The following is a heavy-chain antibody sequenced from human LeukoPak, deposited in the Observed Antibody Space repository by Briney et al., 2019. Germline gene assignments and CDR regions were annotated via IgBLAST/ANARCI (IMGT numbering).Heavy chain of an antibody. V-gene: IGHV5-51*01. Sequence: GESLKISCKGSGYLFTNHWIGWVRQMPGKGLEWMGIIYPGDSDTRYSPSFQGQVTISSDKSISTAYLQWSSLKASDTAIYYCARHSSIVGATNDYFDYWGQGTLVTVYS. CDR3: ARHSSIVGATNDYFDY. CDR2: IYPGDSDT. CDR1: GYLFTNHW. J-gene: IGHJ4*02. D-gene: IGHD1-26*01.